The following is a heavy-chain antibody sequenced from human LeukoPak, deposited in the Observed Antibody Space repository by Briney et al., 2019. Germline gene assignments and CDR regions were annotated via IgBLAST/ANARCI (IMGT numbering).Heavy chain of an antibody. V-gene: IGHV1-24*01. CDR1: GGTFSSYA. J-gene: IGHJ4*02. Sequence: GASVKVSCKASGGTFSSYAISWVRQAPGQGLEWMGGFDPEDGETIYAQKFQGRVTMTEDTSTDTAYMELSSLRSEDTAVYYCATDTRRGSWYGYYFDYWGQGTLVTVSS. CDR3: ATDTRRGSWYGYYFDY. CDR2: FDPEDGET. D-gene: IGHD6-13*01.